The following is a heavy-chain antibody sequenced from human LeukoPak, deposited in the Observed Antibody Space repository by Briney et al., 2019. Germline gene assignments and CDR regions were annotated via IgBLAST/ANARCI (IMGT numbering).Heavy chain of an antibody. CDR2: ISGSGGST. CDR1: GFTFSSYA. V-gene: IGHV3-23*01. CDR3: AKDTDIVVVPAAMFNPDY. Sequence: GGSLRLSCAASGFTFSSYAMSWVRQAPGKGLEWVSAISGSGGSTYYADSVKGRFTISRDNSKNTLYLQMNSLRAEDTAVYYCAKDTDIVVVPAAMFNPDYWGQGTLVTVSS. J-gene: IGHJ4*02. D-gene: IGHD2-2*01.